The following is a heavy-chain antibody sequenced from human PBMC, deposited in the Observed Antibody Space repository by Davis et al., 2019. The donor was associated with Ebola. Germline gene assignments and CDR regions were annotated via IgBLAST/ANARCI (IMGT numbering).Heavy chain of an antibody. CDR1: GGSFSGHY. D-gene: IGHD4-17*01. CDR2: RNHRGRT. CDR3: ARSATVTTTALEY. Sequence: PSETLSLTCAVYGGSFSGHYWSWIRQPPGKGLEWIGERNHRGRTSYNPSLKSRATISVDTSKNQFSLKVNSMTAAETAVYYCARSATVTTTALEYWGQGLLVTVSS. V-gene: IGHV4-34*01. J-gene: IGHJ4*02.